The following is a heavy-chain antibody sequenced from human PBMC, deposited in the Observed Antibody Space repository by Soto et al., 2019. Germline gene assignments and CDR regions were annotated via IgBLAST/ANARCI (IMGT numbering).Heavy chain of an antibody. Sequence: GGSLRLSCAASGFIFKNYWIHWVRQAPGKGLVWVARINGDGSTTTYVDSVKGRFTISRDNAKNTVYLQMNSLRVEDTAVYYCARGSGPRGRPYWGQGILVTVSS. D-gene: IGHD6-25*01. CDR2: INGDGSTT. CDR3: ARGSGPRGRPY. J-gene: IGHJ4*02. CDR1: GFIFKNYW. V-gene: IGHV3-74*01.